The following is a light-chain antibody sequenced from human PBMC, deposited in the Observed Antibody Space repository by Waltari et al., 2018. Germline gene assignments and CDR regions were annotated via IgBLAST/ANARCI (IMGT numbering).Light chain of an antibody. Sequence: QSALTQPASVSGSPGQSITISCTGTTSDIGAYNYVSWYQLHPGKVPKLIIYEVTKRPSGVSQRFSGAKSGNTASLTISGLQAEDEADYYCCSYADSRGVFGGGTTLTVL. V-gene: IGLV2-23*02. CDR1: TSDIGAYNY. CDR2: EVT. J-gene: IGLJ2*01. CDR3: CSYADSRGV.